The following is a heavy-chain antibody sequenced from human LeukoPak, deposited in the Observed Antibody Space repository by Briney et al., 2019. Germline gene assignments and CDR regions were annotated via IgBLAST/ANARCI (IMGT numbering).Heavy chain of an antibody. CDR2: INHSGST. V-gene: IGHV4-34*01. Sequence: PSETLSLTYAVYGGSFSGYYWSWIRQPPGKGLEWIGEINHSGSTNYNPSLKSRVTISVDTSKNQFSLKLSSVTAADTAVYYCARVKVGRWLQSLGFDYWGQGTLVTVSS. CDR1: GGSFSGYY. CDR3: ARVKVGRWLQSLGFDY. D-gene: IGHD5-24*01. J-gene: IGHJ4*02.